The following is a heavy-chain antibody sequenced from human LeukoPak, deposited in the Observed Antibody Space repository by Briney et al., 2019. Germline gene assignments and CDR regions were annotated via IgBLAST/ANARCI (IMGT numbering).Heavy chain of an antibody. CDR3: ARDLYISYYYGMDV. Sequence: ASVKVSCKASGYTFTSYGISWVRQAPGQGLEWMGWISAYNGNTNYAQKLQGRVTMTTDTSTCTAYMELRSLRSDDTAVYYCARDLYISYYYGMDVWGQGTTVTVSS. CDR1: GYTFTSYG. J-gene: IGHJ6*02. D-gene: IGHD3-10*01. CDR2: ISAYNGNT. V-gene: IGHV1-18*01.